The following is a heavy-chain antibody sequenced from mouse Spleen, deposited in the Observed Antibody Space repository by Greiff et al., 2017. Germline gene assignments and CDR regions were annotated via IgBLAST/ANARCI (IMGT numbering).Heavy chain of an antibody. CDR3: AVTTATTDD. J-gene: IGHJ3*01. CDR1: GYSFTSYW. CDR2: IDPSDSET. D-gene: IGHD1-2*01. V-gene: IGHV1S126*01. Sequence: QVQLKESGPQLVRPGASVKISCKASGYSFTSYWMHWVKQRPGQGLEWIGMIDPSDSETRLNQKFKDKATLTVDKSSSTAYMQLSSPTSEDSAVYYCAVTTATTDDWGQGTLVTVSA.